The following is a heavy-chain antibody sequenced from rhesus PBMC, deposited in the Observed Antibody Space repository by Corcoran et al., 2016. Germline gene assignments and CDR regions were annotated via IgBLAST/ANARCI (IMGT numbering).Heavy chain of an antibody. CDR2: FYGSSGRT. J-gene: IGHJ6*01. CDR3: ARGYSSGWSYNYGLDS. Sequence: QVQLQESGPGLVKPSETLSLTCAVSGYSISSNYWSWIRQPPGKGLEWIGYFYGSSGRTYYNPSLKSLVTIATDTSKNQFSLTLSSVTAADTAVYYCARGYSSGWSYNYGLDSWGQGVVVTVSS. D-gene: IGHD6S26*01. V-gene: IGHV4-147*01. CDR1: GYSISSNY.